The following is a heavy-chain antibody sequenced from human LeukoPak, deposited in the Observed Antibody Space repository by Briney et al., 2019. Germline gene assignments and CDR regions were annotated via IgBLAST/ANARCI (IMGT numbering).Heavy chain of an antibody. CDR1: GFTFSSYS. J-gene: IGHJ4*02. CDR2: ISGSGGST. V-gene: IGHV3-23*01. Sequence: GGSLRLSCAASGFTFSSYSMNWVRQAPGKGLEWVSAISGSGGSTYYADSVKGRFTISRDNSKNTLYLQMNSLRAEDTAVYYCAKDRLRSRRLDYWGQGTLVTVSS. D-gene: IGHD4-17*01. CDR3: AKDRLRSRRLDY.